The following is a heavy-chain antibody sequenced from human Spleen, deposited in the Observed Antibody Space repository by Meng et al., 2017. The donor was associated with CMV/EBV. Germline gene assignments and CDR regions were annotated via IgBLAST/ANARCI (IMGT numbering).Heavy chain of an antibody. CDR2: TSTSGGFK. D-gene: IGHD2-8*01. V-gene: IGHV3-11*06. CDR3: VRGGEHCTKTSCFH. J-gene: IGHJ4*02. CDR1: GFTFSDYY. Sequence: GGSLRLSCAASGFTFSDYYMSWVRQAPGKGLEWVSTTSTSGGFKRYGASVEGRFTISRDNTKNSLYLEMNNLRAEDTAVYYCVRGGEHCTKTSCFHWGQGTLVTVSS.